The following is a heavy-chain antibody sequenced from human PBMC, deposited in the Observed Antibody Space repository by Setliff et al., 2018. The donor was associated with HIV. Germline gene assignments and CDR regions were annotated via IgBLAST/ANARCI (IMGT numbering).Heavy chain of an antibody. CDR3: ARSTYYYGSGKGSGWFDP. CDR1: GGSISSHY. Sequence: SETLSLTCTVSGGSISSHYWSWIRQPPGKGLEWIGSIYYSGSTNYNPSLKSRVTISVDTSKNQFSLKLNSVTAADTAVYYCARSTYYYGSGKGSGWFDPWGQGTLVTVSS. V-gene: IGHV4-59*11. J-gene: IGHJ5*02. CDR2: IYYSGST. D-gene: IGHD3-10*01.